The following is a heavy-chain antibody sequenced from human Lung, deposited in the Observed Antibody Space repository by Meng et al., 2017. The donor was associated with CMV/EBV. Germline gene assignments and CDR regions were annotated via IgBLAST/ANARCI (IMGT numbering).Heavy chain of an antibody. CDR1: GFPFSDAW. CDR2: VKSKSDGGTT. CDR3: TTDSLVATSKGV. D-gene: IGHD5-12*01. Sequence: GGSXRLXCAASGFPFSDAWMSWVRQAPGKGLEWVGRVKSKSDGGTTDYAAPVKGRFTISRDDSKNTVHLHMNSLKTEDTAVYSCTTDSLVATSKGVWGQGTXVTVSS. J-gene: IGHJ4*02. V-gene: IGHV3-15*01.